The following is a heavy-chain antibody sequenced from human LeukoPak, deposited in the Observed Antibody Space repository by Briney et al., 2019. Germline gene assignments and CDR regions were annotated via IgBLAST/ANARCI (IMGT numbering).Heavy chain of an antibody. CDR1: GGSISSYY. Sequence: SETLSLTCTVSGGSISSYYWSWIRQPPGKGLEWIGYIYYSGSTNYNPSLKSRVTISVDTSKNQFSLKLSSVTAADTAVYYGARATIQLWSYYYYYYYMDVWGKGTTVTVSS. CDR3: ARATIQLWSYYYYYYYMDV. D-gene: IGHD5-18*01. J-gene: IGHJ6*03. V-gene: IGHV4-59*01. CDR2: IYYSGST.